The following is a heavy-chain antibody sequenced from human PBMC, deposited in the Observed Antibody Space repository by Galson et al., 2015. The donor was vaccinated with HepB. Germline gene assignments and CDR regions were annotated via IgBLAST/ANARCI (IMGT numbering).Heavy chain of an antibody. Sequence: SVKVSCKASGYTFTSYYMHWVRQAPGQGLEWMGIINPSGGSTNYAQKFQGRVTISADESTSTAYMELSSLRSDDTAVYYCARGGGDYDSSGYYRFDYWGQGALVTVSS. V-gene: IGHV1-46*01. CDR3: ARGGGDYDSSGYYRFDY. CDR2: INPSGGST. D-gene: IGHD3-22*01. CDR1: GYTFTSYY. J-gene: IGHJ4*02.